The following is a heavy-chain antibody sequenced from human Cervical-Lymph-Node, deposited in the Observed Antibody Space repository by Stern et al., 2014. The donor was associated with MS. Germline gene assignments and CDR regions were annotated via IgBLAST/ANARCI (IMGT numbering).Heavy chain of an antibody. CDR1: RFTFSRYA. J-gene: IGHJ6*02. CDR2: ISYDGSKK. V-gene: IGHV3-30*18. Sequence: QMQLVQSGGGVVQPGRSLRLSCAASRFTFSRYAMHWVRQAPGKGLDWVAVISYDGSKKNYADPVKGRFTISRDNSKNTLYLEMNSLRAEDTAVYYCAKVRDGPDAEYYYYYYGMDVWGQGTTVTVSS. CDR3: AKVRDGPDAEYYYYYYGMDV. D-gene: IGHD1-14*01.